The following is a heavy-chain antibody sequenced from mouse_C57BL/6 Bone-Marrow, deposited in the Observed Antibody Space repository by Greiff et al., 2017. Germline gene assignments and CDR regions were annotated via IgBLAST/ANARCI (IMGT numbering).Heavy chain of an antibody. CDR2: IDPEDGGT. Sequence: VQLKESGAELVKPGASVKLSCTASGFNIKDYYMHWVKQRTERGLEWIGRIDPEDGGTNYAPKFKGKATIPADTTSNTAYLQISSLTSEDTAVYYCSFYDYYYFDFGGQGTTLTVTS. V-gene: IGHV14-2*01. J-gene: IGHJ2*01. CDR3: SFYDYYYFDF. D-gene: IGHD2-4*01. CDR1: GFNIKDYY.